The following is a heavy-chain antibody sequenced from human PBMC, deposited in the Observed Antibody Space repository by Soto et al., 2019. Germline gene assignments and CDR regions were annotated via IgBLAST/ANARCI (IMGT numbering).Heavy chain of an antibody. CDR1: GGTFSSYT. Sequence: SVKVSCKASGGTFSSYTISWVRQAPGQGLEWMGRIIPILGIANYAQKFQGRVTITADKSTSTAYMELSSLRSEDTAVYYCARASGDPVGGYFDYWGQGTLVTVS. D-gene: IGHD2-21*02. CDR2: IIPILGIA. CDR3: ARASGDPVGGYFDY. V-gene: IGHV1-69*02. J-gene: IGHJ4*02.